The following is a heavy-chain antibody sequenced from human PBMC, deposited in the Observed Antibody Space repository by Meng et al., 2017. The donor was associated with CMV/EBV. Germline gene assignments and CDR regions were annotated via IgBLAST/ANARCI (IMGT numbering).Heavy chain of an antibody. Sequence: SETLSLTCTVSGGSISSSSYYWGWIRQPPGKGLEWTGSIYYSGSTYYNPSLKSRVTISVDTSKNQFSLELRSVTAADTAVYYCARDNTFIRVDARGMDVWGQGTTVTVSS. V-gene: IGHV4-39*07. J-gene: IGHJ6*02. CDR1: GGSISSSSYY. CDR2: IYYSGST. D-gene: IGHD3-3*01. CDR3: ARDNTFIRVDARGMDV.